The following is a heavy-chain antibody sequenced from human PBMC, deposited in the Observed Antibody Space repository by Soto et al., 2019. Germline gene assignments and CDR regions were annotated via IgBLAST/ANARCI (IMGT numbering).Heavy chain of an antibody. D-gene: IGHD3-22*01. V-gene: IGHV4-59*08. CDR3: ARTIPADRFFWFDP. J-gene: IGHJ5*02. Sequence: QVQLQESGPGLVKPSETLSLTCTVSGGSISSYYWSWIRQPPGKGLEWIGYIYYSGSTNYNPSLKCRVTIAVDTSKNHYSLKLSSVTAADTAVYDCARTIPADRFFWFDPWGQGTLVTVSS. CDR2: IYYSGST. CDR1: GGSISSYY.